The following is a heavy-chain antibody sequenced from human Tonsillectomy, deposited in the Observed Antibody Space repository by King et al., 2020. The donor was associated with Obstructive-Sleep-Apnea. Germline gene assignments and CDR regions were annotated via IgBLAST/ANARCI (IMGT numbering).Heavy chain of an antibody. D-gene: IGHD2-2*01. J-gene: IGHJ4*02. Sequence: QLVQSGGGLVKPGGSLRLSCTASGFIFSDYYMTWIRQAPGKGLEWVSYISGISSYTNYADSLKGLFTISRDNAKNSLYLQMNSLRAEDTAVYYCARDRVVPAASEFDYWGQGILVTVSS. CDR1: GFIFSDYY. CDR2: ISGISSYT. V-gene: IGHV3-11*06. CDR3: ARDRVVPAASEFDY.